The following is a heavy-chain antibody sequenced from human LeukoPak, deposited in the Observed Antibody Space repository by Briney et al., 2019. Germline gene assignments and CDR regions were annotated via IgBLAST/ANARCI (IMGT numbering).Heavy chain of an antibody. V-gene: IGHV4-39*07. CDR3: ARDVLMVYALTFPYMDV. D-gene: IGHD2-8*01. CDR2: IYYSGST. CDR1: GGSISSSSYY. Sequence: SETLSLTCTVSGGSISSSSYYWGWIRQPPGKGLEWIGSIYYSGSTYYNPSLKSRVTISVDTSKNQFSLKLSSVTAADTAVYYCARDVLMVYALTFPYMDVWGKGTTVTVSS. J-gene: IGHJ6*03.